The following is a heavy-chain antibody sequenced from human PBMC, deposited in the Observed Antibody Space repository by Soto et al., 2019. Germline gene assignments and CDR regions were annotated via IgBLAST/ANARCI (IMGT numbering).Heavy chain of an antibody. Sequence: QVQLVQSGAEVKKPGTSVKVSCKASGYIFSNYYMHWVRQAPGQGLEWMGVFNPSGDATHYAQSFQGRVSVIRDTSTSTVYMELSTLTSEDTAVYYCARRGMSKIGFDTWGQGTMVTVSS. J-gene: IGHJ3*02. CDR3: ARRGMSKIGFDT. V-gene: IGHV1-46*01. CDR2: FNPSGDAT. CDR1: GYIFSNYY. D-gene: IGHD3-10*01.